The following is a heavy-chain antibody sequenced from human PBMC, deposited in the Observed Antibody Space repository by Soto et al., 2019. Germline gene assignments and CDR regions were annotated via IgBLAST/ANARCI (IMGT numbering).Heavy chain of an antibody. CDR3: ARVGVVVPAAMAPHFDY. V-gene: IGHV4-30-4*01. CDR2: INHSGST. D-gene: IGHD2-2*01. J-gene: IGHJ4*02. CDR1: GGSISSGDYY. Sequence: SETLSLTCTVSGGSISSGDYYWSWIRQPPGKGLEWIGYINHSGSTNYNPSLKSRVTISVDTSKNQFSLKLSSVTAADTAVYYCARVGVVVPAAMAPHFDYWGQGTLVTVSS.